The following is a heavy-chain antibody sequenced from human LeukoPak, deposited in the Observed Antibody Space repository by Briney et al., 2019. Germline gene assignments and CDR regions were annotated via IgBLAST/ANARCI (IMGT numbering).Heavy chain of an antibody. Sequence: SVKVSCKASGGTFSSYAISWVRQAPGQGLEWMGGIIPIFGTANYAQKFQGRVTITADESTSTAYMELSSLRSEDTAVYYCARDGSTVTVSYYYYYYMDVWGKGTTVTVSS. CDR3: ARDGSTVTVSYYYYYYMDV. V-gene: IGHV1-69*13. J-gene: IGHJ6*03. CDR2: IIPIFGTA. D-gene: IGHD4-11*01. CDR1: GGTFSSYA.